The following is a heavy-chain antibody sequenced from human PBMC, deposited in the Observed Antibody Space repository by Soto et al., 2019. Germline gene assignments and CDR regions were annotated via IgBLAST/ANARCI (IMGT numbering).Heavy chain of an antibody. J-gene: IGHJ4*02. Sequence: QVHLVESGGGLVKPGGSLRLSCAASGFTFSDYYMTWIRQAPGKGLEWISYISNSGIYTNYAASVKGRFTISRDNPKKSVYLQMHSLSAADTAVYFCARSGSDYDSAYYRLWGQGTLVTVSS. D-gene: IGHD5-12*01. CDR1: GFTFSDYY. CDR3: ARSGSDYDSAYYRL. V-gene: IGHV3-11*06. CDR2: ISNSGIYT.